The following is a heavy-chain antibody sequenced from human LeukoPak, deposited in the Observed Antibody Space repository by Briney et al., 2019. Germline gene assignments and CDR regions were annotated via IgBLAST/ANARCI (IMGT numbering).Heavy chain of an antibody. D-gene: IGHD3-22*01. CDR3: ARGRDDSSGPTGGDYYFDY. J-gene: IGHJ4*02. CDR2: INHSGST. Sequence: SETLSLTCAVYGGSFSGHYWSWIRQPPGKGLECVGEINHSGSTNYNPSIKSRVTISVDTSKNQFSLKLSSVTAADTAVYYCARGRDDSSGPTGGDYYFDYWGQGTLVTVSS. V-gene: IGHV4-34*01. CDR1: GGSFSGHY.